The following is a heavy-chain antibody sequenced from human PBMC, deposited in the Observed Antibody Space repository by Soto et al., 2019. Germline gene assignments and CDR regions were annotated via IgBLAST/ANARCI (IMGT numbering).Heavy chain of an antibody. CDR3: ARVVYGSGSFPTSLDN. CDR1: GYTFASYG. Sequence: QVHLVQSGAEVKEPGASVKVSCRASGYTFASYGISWVRRAPGHGLEWMGWITFYNDKIHYGQNFQGRVTMTTDRATNTAYMELRSLTSDDTAVYYCARVVYGSGSFPTSLDNWGQGTLVTVSS. CDR2: ITFYNDKI. V-gene: IGHV1-18*04. J-gene: IGHJ4*02. D-gene: IGHD3-10*01.